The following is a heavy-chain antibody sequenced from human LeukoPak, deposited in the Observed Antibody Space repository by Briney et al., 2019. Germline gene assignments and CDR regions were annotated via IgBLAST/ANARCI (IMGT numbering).Heavy chain of an antibody. CDR2: ISSSSSYI. V-gene: IGHV3-21*01. CDR3: ARGQGPEQLTDWYFDL. CDR1: GFTFSSYS. D-gene: IGHD6-6*01. Sequence: PGGSLRLSCAASGFTFSSYSMNWVRQAPGKGLEWVSSISSSSSYIYYADSVKGRFTISRDNAKNSLYLQMNSLRAEDTAVYYCARGQGPEQLTDWYFDLWGRGTLVTVSS. J-gene: IGHJ2*01.